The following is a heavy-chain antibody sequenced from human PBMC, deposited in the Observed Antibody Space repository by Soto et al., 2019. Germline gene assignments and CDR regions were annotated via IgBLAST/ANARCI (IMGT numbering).Heavy chain of an antibody. D-gene: IGHD2-15*01. V-gene: IGHV1-8*01. Sequence: QVQLVQSGAEVKKPGASVKVSCKASGYTFTSYDINWVRQATGQGLEWMGWMNPNSGNTGYAQKFQGRVTMTRNTYISTAYMELSSLRSEDTAVYYCARGECSGGSCYSWVGYYYYYMDVWGKGTTVTVSS. CDR1: GYTFTSYD. J-gene: IGHJ6*03. CDR3: ARGECSGGSCYSWVGYYYYYMDV. CDR2: MNPNSGNT.